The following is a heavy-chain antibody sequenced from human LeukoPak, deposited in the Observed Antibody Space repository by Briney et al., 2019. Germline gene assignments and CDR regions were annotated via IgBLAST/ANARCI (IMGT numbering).Heavy chain of an antibody. V-gene: IGHV1-69*04. Sequence: ASVKVSCKASGGTFSSYAISWVRQAPGQGLEWMGRIIPILGIANYAQKFQGRVTITADKSTSTAYMELSSLRSEDMAVYYCARDIAAASLHYWGQGTLVTVSS. CDR1: GGTFSSYA. CDR2: IIPILGIA. D-gene: IGHD6-13*01. J-gene: IGHJ4*02. CDR3: ARDIAAASLHY.